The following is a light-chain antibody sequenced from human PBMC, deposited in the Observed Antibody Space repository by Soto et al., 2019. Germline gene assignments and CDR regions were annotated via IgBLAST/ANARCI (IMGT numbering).Light chain of an antibody. CDR2: FGS. CDR3: LQALQSPPT. V-gene: IGKV2-28*01. Sequence: DIVMTQPPLSLPVTPGEPASISCRSSQSLLHRNGKNYLNWYLQKPGQSPQLLIYFGSTRASGVPDRCSGSGSGIDFTLKISRVEAEDVGVYYCLQALQSPPTFGQGTRLEIK. J-gene: IGKJ5*01. CDR1: QSLLHRNGKNY.